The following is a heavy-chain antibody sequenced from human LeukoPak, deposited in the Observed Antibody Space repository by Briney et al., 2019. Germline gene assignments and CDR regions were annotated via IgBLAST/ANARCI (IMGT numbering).Heavy chain of an antibody. J-gene: IGHJ4*02. D-gene: IGHD6-19*01. CDR1: GFTFSSYG. CDR2: IRYDGSNK. V-gene: IGHV3-30*02. CDR3: IRCGWYRADY. Sequence: PGGPLRPSCAAPGFTFSSYGMHWVRKAPGKGLKWVAFIRYDGSNKYYADSVKARFTISRDNSKNTLYLQMNSLRAENTAVYYCIRCGWYRADYGGQG.